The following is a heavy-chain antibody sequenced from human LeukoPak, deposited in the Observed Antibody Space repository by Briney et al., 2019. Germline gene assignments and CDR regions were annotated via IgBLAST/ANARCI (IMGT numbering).Heavy chain of an antibody. V-gene: IGHV3-33*03. Sequence: GRTLRLSCAASGFTSSSYGMHWVRQAPGKGQERVSFIRYDGSDKYYADSVRGRFTISRDNAKNLMYLQMNGLRAEDTAVYYCAELGITMIGGVWGKGTTVTISS. CDR3: AELGITMIGGV. CDR1: GFTSSSYG. CDR2: IRYDGSDK. D-gene: IGHD3-10*02. J-gene: IGHJ6*04.